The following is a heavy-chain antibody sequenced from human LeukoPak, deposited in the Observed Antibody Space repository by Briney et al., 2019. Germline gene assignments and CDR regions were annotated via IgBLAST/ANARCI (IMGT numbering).Heavy chain of an antibody. CDR3: ARDDNGDNWFGP. CDR1: GYTFTGYY. D-gene: IGHD4-17*01. J-gene: IGHJ5*02. CDR2: INPSGGST. V-gene: IGHV1-46*01. Sequence: ASVKVSCKASGYTFTGYYMHWVRQAPGQGLEWMGVINPSGGSTSYAQKFQGRVTMTRDTSTSTVYMELSSLRSEDTAVYYCARDDNGDNWFGPWGQETLVTVSS.